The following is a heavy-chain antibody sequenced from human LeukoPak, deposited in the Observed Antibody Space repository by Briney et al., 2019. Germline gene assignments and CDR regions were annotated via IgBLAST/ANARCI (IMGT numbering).Heavy chain of an antibody. CDR3: AREGRRDGYNMHY. CDR2: MNPNSGNT. V-gene: IGHV1-8*02. Sequence: ASVKVSCKASGYTFTSYDINWVRQATGQGLEWMGWMNPNSGNTGYAQKFQGRVTMTRDTSISTACMELSRLRSDDTAVYYCAREGRRDGYNMHYWGQGTLVTVSS. J-gene: IGHJ4*02. D-gene: IGHD5-24*01. CDR1: GYTFTSYD.